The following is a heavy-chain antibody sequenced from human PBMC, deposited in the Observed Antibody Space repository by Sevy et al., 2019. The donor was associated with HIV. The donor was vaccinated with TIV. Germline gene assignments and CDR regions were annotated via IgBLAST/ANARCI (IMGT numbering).Heavy chain of an antibody. CDR3: ASPGTKGFDP. CDR2: IKQDGSDK. J-gene: IGHJ5*02. Sequence: GGSLRLSCAASGFTFSSYWMSWVRQAPGKGLEWVANIKQDGSDKYYVDSVKGRFTISRDNAKNSLYLQMNSLRVEDTAVYHCASPGTKGFDPWGQGTLVTVSS. CDR1: GFTFSSYW. D-gene: IGHD2-8*01. V-gene: IGHV3-7*03.